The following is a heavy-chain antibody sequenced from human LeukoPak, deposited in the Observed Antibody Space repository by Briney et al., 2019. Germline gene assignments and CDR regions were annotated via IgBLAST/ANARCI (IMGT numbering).Heavy chain of an antibody. J-gene: IGHJ6*03. V-gene: IGHV1-18*01. CDR2: ISTYNGHT. Sequence: WTSVKVSCKASIYTLPNFGLTWVRQAPGQGLEWLGWISTYNGHTQYAHKFQGRLTLTTDTSTKTVCMELRNLRYNDTGVYYCARPVKGAFFYYYMDVWGKGTTVTVSS. CDR1: IYTLPNFG. CDR3: ARPVKGAFFYYYMDV.